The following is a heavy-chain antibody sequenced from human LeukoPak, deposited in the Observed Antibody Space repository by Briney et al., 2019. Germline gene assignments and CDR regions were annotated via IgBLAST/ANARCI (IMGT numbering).Heavy chain of an antibody. D-gene: IGHD5-24*01. CDR1: GGSFSGYY. V-gene: IGHV4-34*01. CDR2: INHSGST. Sequence: SETLSLTCAVYGGSFSGYYWSWIRQPPGKGLEWIGGINHSGSTNYNPSLKSRVTISVDTSKNQFSLKLSSVTAADTAVYYCARGRRWLPNRGAFDIWGQGTMVTVSS. J-gene: IGHJ3*02. CDR3: ARGRRWLPNRGAFDI.